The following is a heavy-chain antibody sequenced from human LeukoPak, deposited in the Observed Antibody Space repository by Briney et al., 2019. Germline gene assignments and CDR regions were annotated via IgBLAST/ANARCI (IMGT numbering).Heavy chain of an antibody. CDR3: ARDKGVLLWFGELQENWFDP. J-gene: IGHJ5*02. CDR1: GYTFTSYG. CDR2: ISAYNGNT. Sequence: ASVKVSCKASGYTFTSYGISWVRQAPGQGLEWMGWISAYNGNTNYAQKLQGRVTMTTDTSTSTAYMELRSLRSDDTAVYYCARDKGVLLWFGELQENWFDPWGQGTLVTVSS. V-gene: IGHV1-18*01. D-gene: IGHD3-10*01.